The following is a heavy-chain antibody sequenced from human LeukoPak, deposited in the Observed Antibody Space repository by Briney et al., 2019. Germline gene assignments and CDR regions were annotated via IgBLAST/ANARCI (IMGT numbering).Heavy chain of an antibody. V-gene: IGHV3-30-3*01. CDR2: ISHDGSNK. D-gene: IGHD3-3*01. J-gene: IGHJ4*02. CDR1: GFTFSSYA. CDR3: ARADVLRFLEWLTAPHY. Sequence: GGSLRLSCAASGFTFSSYAMHWVRQAPGKGLEWVAVISHDGSNKYYADSVKGRFTIPRDNSKNTLYLQMNSLRAEDTAVYYCARADVLRFLEWLTAPHYWGQGTLVTVSS.